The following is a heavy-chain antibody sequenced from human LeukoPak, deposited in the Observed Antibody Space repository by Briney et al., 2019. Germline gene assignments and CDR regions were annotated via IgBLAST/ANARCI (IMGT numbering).Heavy chain of an antibody. Sequence: GGSLRLSCTASGFTFGDYAMSWFRQAPGKGLEWVGFIRSKAYGGTTEYAASVKGRFTISRDDSKSIAYLQMNSLKTEDTAVYYCTRDPRMWIFGVVPSGWFDPWGQGTLVPVSS. J-gene: IGHJ5*02. D-gene: IGHD3-3*01. CDR1: GFTFGDYA. V-gene: IGHV3-49*03. CDR3: TRDPRMWIFGVVPSGWFDP. CDR2: IRSKAYGGTT.